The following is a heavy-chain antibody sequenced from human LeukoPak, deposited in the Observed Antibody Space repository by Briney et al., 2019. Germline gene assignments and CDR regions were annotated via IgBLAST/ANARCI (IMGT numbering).Heavy chain of an antibody. D-gene: IGHD3-10*01. CDR3: AKTPGTMVRGPYFDY. CDR2: ISWNSGSI. Sequence: PGGSLRLSCAASGFTFSSYWMSWVRHAPGKGLEWVSGISWNSGSIGYADSVKGRFTISRDNAKNSLYLQMNSLRAEDTALYYCAKTPGTMVRGPYFDYWGQGTLVTVSS. V-gene: IGHV3-9*01. J-gene: IGHJ4*02. CDR1: GFTFSSYW.